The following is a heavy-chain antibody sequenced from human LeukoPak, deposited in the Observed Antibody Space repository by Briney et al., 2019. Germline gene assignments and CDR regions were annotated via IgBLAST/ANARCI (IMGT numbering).Heavy chain of an antibody. V-gene: IGHV1-46*01. Sequence: ASVKVSCKASGYTFTSYYMHWVRQAPGQGLEWMGIINPSGGSTSYAQKFQGRVTMTRDTSTSTVYMELSSLRSEDTAVYYCARESAYCGGDCYPPLGYWGQGTLATVSS. CDR2: INPSGGST. D-gene: IGHD2-21*02. CDR1: GYTFTSYY. J-gene: IGHJ4*02. CDR3: ARESAYCGGDCYPPLGY.